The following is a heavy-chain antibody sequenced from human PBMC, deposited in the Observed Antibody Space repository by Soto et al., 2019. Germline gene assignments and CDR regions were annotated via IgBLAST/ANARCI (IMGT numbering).Heavy chain of an antibody. J-gene: IGHJ4*02. CDR1: GGSISSSSYY. Sequence: SETLSLTCTVSGGSISSSSYYWGWIRQPPGKGLEWIGSIYYSGSTYYNPSLKSRVTISVDTSKNQFSLKLSSVTAADTAVYYCARTSVLRFLEWLPQFDYWGQGTLVTVSS. D-gene: IGHD3-3*01. CDR3: ARTSVLRFLEWLPQFDY. V-gene: IGHV4-39*01. CDR2: IYYSGST.